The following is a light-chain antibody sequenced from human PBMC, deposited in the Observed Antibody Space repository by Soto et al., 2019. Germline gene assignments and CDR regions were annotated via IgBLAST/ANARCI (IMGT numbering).Light chain of an antibody. J-gene: IGLJ3*02. CDR1: SSDIGDYNY. CDR2: GVT. Sequence: QSALTQPASVSGSPGQSITISCTGTSSDIGDYNYVSWYQQVPGSAPKLMIYGVTNRPSGVSSRFTGSKSGNTASLTIYGLQAEDEADYYCSAYVAINTWVFCGGTTLTVL. CDR3: SAYVAINTWV. V-gene: IGLV2-14*01.